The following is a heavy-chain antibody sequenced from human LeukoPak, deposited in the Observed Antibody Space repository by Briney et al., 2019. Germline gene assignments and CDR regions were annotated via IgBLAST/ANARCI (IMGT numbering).Heavy chain of an antibody. V-gene: IGHV4-59*08. CDR1: GGSISSYY. CDR3: ARLQAPLSAYYTTDQYYFDY. J-gene: IGHJ4*02. D-gene: IGHD1-26*01. Sequence: PSETLSLTCAVSGGSISSYYRSWIRQPPGKGLEWIGYIYHTGSTNYSPSLKSRVTISIDTSKNQFSLKLSSVTAADTAVYYCARLQAPLSAYYTTDQYYFDYWGQGTLLTVSS. CDR2: IYHTGST.